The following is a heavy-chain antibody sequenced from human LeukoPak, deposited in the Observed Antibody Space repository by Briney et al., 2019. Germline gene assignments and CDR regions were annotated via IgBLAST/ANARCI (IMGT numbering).Heavy chain of an antibody. CDR1: GGSISSSNYY. Sequence: SETLSLTCTVSGGSISSSNYYWGWIRQPPGKGLEWIGRIYTSGSTNYNPSLKSRVTISVDTSKNQFSLKLSSVTAADTAVYYCARLLKAQVLRFLEWPVLDYMDVWGKGTTVTVSS. CDR2: IYTSGST. V-gene: IGHV4-61*02. J-gene: IGHJ6*03. CDR3: ARLLKAQVLRFLEWPVLDYMDV. D-gene: IGHD3-3*01.